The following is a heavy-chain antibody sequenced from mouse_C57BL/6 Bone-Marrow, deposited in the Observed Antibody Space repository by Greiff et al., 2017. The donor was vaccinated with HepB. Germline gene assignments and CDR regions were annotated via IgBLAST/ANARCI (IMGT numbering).Heavy chain of an antibody. V-gene: IGHV1-59*01. CDR1: GYTFTSYW. CDR2: IDPSDSYT. Sequence: QVQLQQPGAELVRPGPSVKLSCKASGYTFTSYWMHWVKQRPGQGLEWIGVIDPSDSYTNYNQKFKGKATLTVDTSSSTAYMQLSSLTSEDSAVYYCARGDYSNYHPYYFDYWGQGTTLTVSS. D-gene: IGHD2-5*01. CDR3: ARGDYSNYHPYYFDY. J-gene: IGHJ2*01.